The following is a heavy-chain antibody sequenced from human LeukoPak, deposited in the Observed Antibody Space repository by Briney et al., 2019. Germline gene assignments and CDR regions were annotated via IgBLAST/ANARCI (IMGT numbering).Heavy chain of an antibody. CDR1: GGSFSGYY. J-gene: IGHJ4*02. CDR3: ARGRPRIVVVVAAIAGGIYDY. D-gene: IGHD2-15*01. V-gene: IGHV4-34*01. Sequence: SETVSLTCAVYGGSFSGYYWSWIRQPPGKGLEWIGEINHSGSTNYNPSLKSRVTISVDTSKNQFSLKLSSVTAADTAVYYCARGRPRIVVVVAAIAGGIYDYWGQGTLVTVSS. CDR2: INHSGST.